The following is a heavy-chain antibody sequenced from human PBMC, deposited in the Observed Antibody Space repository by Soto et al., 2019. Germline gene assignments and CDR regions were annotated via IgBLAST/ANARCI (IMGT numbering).Heavy chain of an antibody. CDR1: GVSISIPNW. CDR2: IDHSGTT. CDR3: ARGKFYAFDI. J-gene: IGHJ3*02. V-gene: IGHV4-4*01. Sequence: PEETLSLTCAVSGVSISIPNWWAWVRQAPGKGLEWIGEIDHSGTTNYNPSLNSRVTISLDRSKNQFSLRLTSVAAADTAVYFCARGKFYAFDIWGQGTMVTVSS.